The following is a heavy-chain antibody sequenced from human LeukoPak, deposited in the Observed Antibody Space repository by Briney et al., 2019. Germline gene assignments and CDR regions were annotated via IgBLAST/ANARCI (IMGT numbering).Heavy chain of an antibody. Sequence: GESLKISCKGSGYSFTSDWIGWVRQMPGKGLEWMGIIYPSDSDTRHSPSFQGQVSISADKSISTAYLQWTGLKASDTAMYYCARAVVSSGYHPDYFDYWGQGTLVTVSS. CDR3: ARAVVSSGYHPDYFDY. J-gene: IGHJ4*02. CDR1: GYSFTSDW. D-gene: IGHD3-22*01. CDR2: IYPSDSDT. V-gene: IGHV5-51*01.